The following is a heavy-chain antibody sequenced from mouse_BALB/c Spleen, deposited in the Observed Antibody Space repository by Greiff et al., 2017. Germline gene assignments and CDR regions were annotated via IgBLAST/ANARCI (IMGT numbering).Heavy chain of an antibody. V-gene: IGHV5-6-5*01. CDR2: ISSGGST. Sequence: EVQLQEPGGGLVKPGGSLKLSCAASGFTFSSYAMSWVRQTPEKRLEWVASISSGGSTYYPDSVKGRFTISRDNARNILYLQMSSLRSEDTAMYYCARGITTAFFGYWGQGTTLTVSS. D-gene: IGHD1-2*01. CDR3: ARGITTAFFGY. CDR1: GFTFSSYA. J-gene: IGHJ2*01.